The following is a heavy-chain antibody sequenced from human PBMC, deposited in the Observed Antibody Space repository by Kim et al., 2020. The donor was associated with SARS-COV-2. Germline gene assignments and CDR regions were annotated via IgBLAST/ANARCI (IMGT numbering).Heavy chain of an antibody. J-gene: IGHJ5*02. CDR3: AKGSSNWYPRDWFDP. Sequence: ADSVKGRCTISRDNSKTTLYLQMNRLRVEDTAVYYCAKGSSNWYPRDWFDPWGQGTLVIVSS. V-gene: IGHV3-23*01. D-gene: IGHD6-13*01.